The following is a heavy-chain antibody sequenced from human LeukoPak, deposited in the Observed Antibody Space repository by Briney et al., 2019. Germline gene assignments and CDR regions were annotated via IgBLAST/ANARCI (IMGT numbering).Heavy chain of an antibody. CDR2: ISGSGAGT. J-gene: IGHJ4*02. CDR1: GFTFSNSG. D-gene: IGHD1-26*01. Sequence: GGSLRLSCAASGFTFSNSGMNWVRQAPGKGLEWVSTISGSGAGTYYADSVKGRFTISRDNAKNSLYLQMNSLRTEDTAVYYCAREGVVGATANHYDYWGLGSLVTVSS. V-gene: IGHV3-23*01. CDR3: AREGVVGATANHYDY.